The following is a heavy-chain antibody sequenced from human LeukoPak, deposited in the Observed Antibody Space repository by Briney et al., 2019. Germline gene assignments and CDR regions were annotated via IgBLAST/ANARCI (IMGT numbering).Heavy chain of an antibody. Sequence: ASVKVSCKASGYTFTSYYMHWVRQAPGQGLEWMGIINPSGGSTSYAQKFQGRVTMTRDTSTSTVYMELSSLRSEDTAVYYCARVGIRLAAAGTFGYWGQGTLVPVSS. D-gene: IGHD6-13*01. CDR2: INPSGGST. V-gene: IGHV1-46*01. CDR3: ARVGIRLAAAGTFGY. CDR1: GYTFTSYY. J-gene: IGHJ4*02.